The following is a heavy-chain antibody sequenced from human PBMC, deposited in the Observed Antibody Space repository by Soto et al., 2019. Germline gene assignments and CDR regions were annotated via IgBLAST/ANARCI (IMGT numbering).Heavy chain of an antibody. D-gene: IGHD3-10*01. CDR3: ASLSRFALDY. V-gene: IGHV3-21*01. CDR1: GFTFNTYS. Sequence: GGSLRLSCAASGFTFNTYSMNWVRQAPGKGLEWVSSISSSSSYIYYTDSVKGRFTISRDNAKNSLYLQMNSLRAEDTAVYYCASLSRFALDYWGQGTLVTVSS. CDR2: ISSSSSYI. J-gene: IGHJ4*02.